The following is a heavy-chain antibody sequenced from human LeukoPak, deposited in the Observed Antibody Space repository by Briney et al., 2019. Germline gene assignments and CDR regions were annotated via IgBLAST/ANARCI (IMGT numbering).Heavy chain of an antibody. V-gene: IGHV4-39*01. CDR2: IYYSGST. Sequence: KPSETLSLTCTVSGGSISSSSYYWGWIRQPPGKGLEWIGSIYYSGSTYYNPSPKSRVTISVDTSKNQFSLKLSSVTAADTAVYYCAGTADYGDLFDYWGQGTLVTVSS. J-gene: IGHJ4*02. CDR1: GGSISSSSYY. CDR3: AGTADYGDLFDY. D-gene: IGHD4-17*01.